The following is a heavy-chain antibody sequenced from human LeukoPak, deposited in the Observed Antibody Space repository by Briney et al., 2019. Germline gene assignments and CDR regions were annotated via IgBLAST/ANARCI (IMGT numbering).Heavy chain of an antibody. D-gene: IGHD4-23*01. CDR2: ISGSGGST. CDR3: ANLGGNGLYYYYYMDV. V-gene: IGHV3-23*01. Sequence: PGGSLRLSCAASGFTFSSYAMSWVRQAPGKGLEWVSAISGSGGSTYYADSVKGRFTISRDNSKNTLYLQMNSLRAEDTAVYYCANLGGNGLYYYYYMDVWGKGTTVTVSS. CDR1: GFTFSSYA. J-gene: IGHJ6*03.